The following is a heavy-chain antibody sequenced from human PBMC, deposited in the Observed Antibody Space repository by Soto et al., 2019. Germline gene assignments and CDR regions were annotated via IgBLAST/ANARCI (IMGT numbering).Heavy chain of an antibody. Sequence: PSQTLSLTCAISGDSVSSNSAGWNWIRQSPSRGLEWLGRTYYRSKWYNDYAVSVKSRMTINADTSKNQFSLQVNSVTPEDTAVYYCAKARAVGGTTGGMDVWGQGTTVTVSS. CDR2: TYYRSKWYN. CDR3: AKARAVGGTTGGMDV. J-gene: IGHJ6*02. CDR1: GDSVSSNSAG. D-gene: IGHD1-26*01. V-gene: IGHV6-1*01.